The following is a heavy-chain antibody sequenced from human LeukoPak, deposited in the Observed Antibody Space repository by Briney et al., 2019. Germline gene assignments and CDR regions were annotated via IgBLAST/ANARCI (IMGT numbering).Heavy chain of an antibody. CDR3: AASTYYYDSSGYYD. Sequence: LSLTCTVSGDSISPYYWSWIRQAPGKGLEWVSYISSSSSYTNYADSVKGRFTISRDNAKNSLYLQMNSLRAEDTAVYYCAASTYYYDSSGYYDWGQGTLVTVSS. D-gene: IGHD3-22*01. V-gene: IGHV3-11*03. J-gene: IGHJ4*02. CDR2: ISSSSSYT. CDR1: GDSISPYY.